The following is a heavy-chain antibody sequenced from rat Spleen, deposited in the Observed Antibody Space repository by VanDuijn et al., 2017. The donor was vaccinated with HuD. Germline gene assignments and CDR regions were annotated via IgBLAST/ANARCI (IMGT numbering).Heavy chain of an antibody. CDR3: ARYPVVVIRAFDY. D-gene: IGHD1-12*02. V-gene: IGHV5-29*01. CDR1: GFTFSNYY. J-gene: IGHJ2*01. CDR2: ISYDGSST. Sequence: EVQLVESGGDLVQPGRSLKLSCAASGFTFSNYYMAWVRQAPTKGLEWVASISYDGSSTYYRDSVKGRFTISRDNAKSTLHLQMDSLRSEDTATYYCARYPVVVIRAFDYWGQGVMVTVSS.